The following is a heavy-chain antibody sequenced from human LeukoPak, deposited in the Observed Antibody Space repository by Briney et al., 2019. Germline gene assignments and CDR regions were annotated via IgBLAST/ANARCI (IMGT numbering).Heavy chain of an antibody. CDR1: GLTFDDYA. Sequence: SLKISCAASGLTFDDYAMHWVRQAPGKGLEWVSGISWNSGSIGYADSVKGRFTISRDNAENSLFLQMNSLRPEDTALYYCAKARNTGWFSPDFDYWGQGTLVTVSS. CDR2: ISWNSGSI. J-gene: IGHJ4*02. D-gene: IGHD6-19*01. V-gene: IGHV3-9*01. CDR3: AKARNTGWFSPDFDY.